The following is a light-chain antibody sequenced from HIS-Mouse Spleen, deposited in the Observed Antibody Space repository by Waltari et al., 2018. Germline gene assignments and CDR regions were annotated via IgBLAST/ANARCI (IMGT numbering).Light chain of an antibody. Sequence: EIVLTQSPGTLSLSPGERATLPCRASQSVSSSNLAWYQQKPGQAPRLLIYGASSRATGIPARFSGSGSGTDFTLTISRLEPEDFAVYYCQQYGSSPPVYTFGQGTKLEIK. CDR1: QSVSSSN. CDR2: GAS. CDR3: QQYGSSPPVYT. V-gene: IGKV3-20*01. J-gene: IGKJ2*01.